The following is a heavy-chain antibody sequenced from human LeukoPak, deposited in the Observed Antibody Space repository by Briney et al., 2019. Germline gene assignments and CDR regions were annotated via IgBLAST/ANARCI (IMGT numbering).Heavy chain of an antibody. J-gene: IGHJ4*02. Sequence: SQTLSLTFAISGDSVSSHSACWNWIRQSPSRGLEWLGRTYYGSQWYIDYGDSVRGRITINPDTSKNQFTLKLSSVTAADTAFYYCARHPYPRDYFGSGSLIRRTRGTFYFDYWGQGILVTVSS. CDR2: TYYGSQWYI. CDR1: GDSVSSHSAC. CDR3: ARHPYPRDYFGSGSLIRRTRGTFYFDY. V-gene: IGHV6-1*01. D-gene: IGHD3-10*01.